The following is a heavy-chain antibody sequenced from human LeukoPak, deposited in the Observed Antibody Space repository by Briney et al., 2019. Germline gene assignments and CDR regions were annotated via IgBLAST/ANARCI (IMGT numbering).Heavy chain of an antibody. Sequence: GASVKVSCKASGYTFTSYAMNWVRQAPGQGLEWMGWINTNTGNPTYAQGFTGRFVFSLDTSVSTAYLQISSLKAEDTAVYYCARVTSIAVAPHPGDEYYFDYWGQGTLVTVSS. D-gene: IGHD6-19*01. V-gene: IGHV7-4-1*02. CDR3: ARVTSIAVAPHPGDEYYFDY. J-gene: IGHJ4*02. CDR2: INTNTGNP. CDR1: GYTFTSYA.